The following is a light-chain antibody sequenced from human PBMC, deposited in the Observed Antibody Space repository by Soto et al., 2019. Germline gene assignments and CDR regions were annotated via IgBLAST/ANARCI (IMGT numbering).Light chain of an antibody. J-gene: IGLJ2*01. V-gene: IGLV1-44*01. CDR3: AAWDDSLNAVL. CDR2: NNN. CDR1: SSNIGTNT. Sequence: QSVLTQPPSASGTPGQRVTISCSGSSSNIGTNTVNWYQHLPGTAPKRLIYNNNQRPSGVPDRFSGSKSGTSASLAISGLQSEDEADDYCAAWDDSLNAVLFGGGTKLTVL.